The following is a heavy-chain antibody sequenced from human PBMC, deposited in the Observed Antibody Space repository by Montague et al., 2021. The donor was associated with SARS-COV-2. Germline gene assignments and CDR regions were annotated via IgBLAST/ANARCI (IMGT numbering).Heavy chain of an antibody. CDR1: GASISSTNYY. J-gene: IGHJ4*02. V-gene: IGHV4-61*10. D-gene: IGHD3-22*01. Sequence: SETLSLTCTVSGASISSTNYYWSWIRQPAGKGLEWIGCIYSSGVTNYNPSLKSRVSISIDTSKNEFSLKLSSVTAADTAVYYCARIINHFDSDGAPSLFDHWGQGIVVAASS. CDR3: ARIINHFDSDGAPSLFDH. CDR2: IYSSGVT.